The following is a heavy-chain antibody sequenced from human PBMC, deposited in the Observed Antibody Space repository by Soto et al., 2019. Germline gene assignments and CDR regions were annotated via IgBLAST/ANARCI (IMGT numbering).Heavy chain of an antibody. J-gene: IGHJ3*02. CDR1: GFSFTSYG. CDR3: ARRASGTFYEAFDI. V-gene: IGHV1-18*04. D-gene: IGHD1-1*01. CDR2: ISAYSGNA. Sequence: QAQLVQSGAEVKKPGASVKVSCKASGFSFTSYGFSWVRQAPGQGLELMGWISAYSGNAKYEEKIQDRVTMTTDTATSTVYMEVRSLRSDDTAVYYCARRASGTFYEAFDIWGQGTMVTVSS.